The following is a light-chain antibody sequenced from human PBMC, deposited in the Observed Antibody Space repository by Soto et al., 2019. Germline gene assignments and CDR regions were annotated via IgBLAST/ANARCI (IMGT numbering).Light chain of an antibody. J-gene: IGKJ4*01. CDR2: AAS. Sequence: EIVLTQSPDTLSLSPGKRATLSCKASQSLSINCLAWYQQEPGQAPRLLIYAASSRAAGIPDRFSGSGSGTDFTLTISRLEPEDFAVYYCQQYNNWPPLTFGGGTKVDIK. V-gene: IGKV3-20*01. CDR1: QSLSINC. CDR3: QQYNNWPPLT.